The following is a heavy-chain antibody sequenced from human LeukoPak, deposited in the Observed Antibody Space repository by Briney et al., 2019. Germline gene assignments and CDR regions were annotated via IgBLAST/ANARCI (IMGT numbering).Heavy chain of an antibody. CDR2: INWNGGST. J-gene: IGHJ6*02. CDR3: ARIMGGGYPNYGMDV. CDR1: GFTFDDYG. V-gene: IGHV3-20*01. D-gene: IGHD3-22*01. Sequence: LTGGSLRLSCAASGFTFDDYGMSWVRQAPGKGLEWVSGINWNGGSTGYADSVKGRFTISRDNAKNSLYLQMNSLRAEDTALYHRARIMGGGYPNYGMDVWGQGTTVTVSS.